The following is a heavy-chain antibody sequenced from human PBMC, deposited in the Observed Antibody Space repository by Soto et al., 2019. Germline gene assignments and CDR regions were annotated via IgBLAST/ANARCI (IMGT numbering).Heavy chain of an antibody. CDR1: GGSVSSGSYY. CDR3: AGGGYYEYFQY. CDR2: IYHSGST. V-gene: IGHV4-61*01. D-gene: IGHD2-8*01. J-gene: IGHJ1*01. Sequence: QVQLQESGPGLVKPSETLSLTCTVSGGSVSSGSYYCSWIRQPPGKGLEWIGYIYHSGSTNYNPSFKGRVTISVDTSKKQISLKLSSVTAADTAVYYCAGGGYYEYFQYGGQGTLVTVSS.